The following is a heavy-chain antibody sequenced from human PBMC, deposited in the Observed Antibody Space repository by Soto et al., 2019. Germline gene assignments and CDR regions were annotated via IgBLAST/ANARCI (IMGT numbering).Heavy chain of an antibody. CDR3: AGHAYGDLHCFDY. CDR2: IYPGDSDT. D-gene: IGHD4-17*01. Sequence: GESLKISCKGSGYIFTNYWIGWVRQMPGKGLEWMGIIYPGDSDTRYSPSFQGQVTISADKSINTAYLQCSSLKASDTAMYYCAGHAYGDLHCFDYWGQGTLVTVSS. J-gene: IGHJ4*02. CDR1: GYIFTNYW. V-gene: IGHV5-51*01.